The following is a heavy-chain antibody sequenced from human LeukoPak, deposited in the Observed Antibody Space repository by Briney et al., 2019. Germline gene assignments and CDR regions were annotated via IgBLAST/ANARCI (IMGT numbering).Heavy chain of an antibody. Sequence: QAGESLKISCAASGFTFSNYAMSWVRQAPGKGLEWVAAISGGGGTTYFADSVKGRFTIPRDNSKNTLYLQMNSLRAEDTAVYYCAKWAVAYYYGSGSLYYFDYWGQGTLVTVSS. CDR1: GFTFSNYA. D-gene: IGHD3-10*01. CDR2: ISGGGGTT. V-gene: IGHV3-23*01. CDR3: AKWAVAYYYGSGSLYYFDY. J-gene: IGHJ4*02.